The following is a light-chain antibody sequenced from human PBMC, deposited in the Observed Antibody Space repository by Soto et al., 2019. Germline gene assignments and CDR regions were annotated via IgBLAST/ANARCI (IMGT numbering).Light chain of an antibody. V-gene: IGKV2-30*01. CDR3: MQSSHWPRT. J-gene: IGKJ2*01. CDR2: KVS. Sequence: DVVMTQSPLSLPVTLGQPASISCRSSQSLVNSDENTFLSWFQPRPGQSPRRLIYKVSDRESGVPDRFSGTGSGTDFTLTISRVEAEDVAVYYCMQSSHWPRTFGQGTKLEIK. CDR1: QSLVNSDENTF.